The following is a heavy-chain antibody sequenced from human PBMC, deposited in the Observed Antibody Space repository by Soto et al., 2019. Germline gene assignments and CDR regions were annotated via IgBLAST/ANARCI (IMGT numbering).Heavy chain of an antibody. D-gene: IGHD1-26*01. J-gene: IGHJ4*02. CDR2: IYYSGST. CDR3: ARVWGSYPDY. Sequence: PSETLSLTCTVSGGSIIGYYWSWIRQPPGKGLEWIGYIYYSGSTNYNPSLKSRVTMSVDTSKNQFSLKLSSVTAADTAVYYCARVWGSYPDYWGQGTLVTVSS. CDR1: GGSIIGYY. V-gene: IGHV4-59*01.